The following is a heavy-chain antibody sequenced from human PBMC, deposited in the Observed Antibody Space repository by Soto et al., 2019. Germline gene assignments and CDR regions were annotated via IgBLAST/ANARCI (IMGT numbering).Heavy chain of an antibody. CDR2: FDPEDGET. Sequence: ASVKVSCKVSGYTLTELSMHWVRQAPGKGLEWMGGFDPEDGETIYAQKFQGRVTMTEDTSTDTAYMELSSLRSEDTAVYYCATGYFDWLKNKSPLIYYYYGMDVWGQGTTVTVSS. CDR1: GYTLTELS. V-gene: IGHV1-24*01. D-gene: IGHD3-9*01. CDR3: ATGYFDWLKNKSPLIYYYYGMDV. J-gene: IGHJ6*02.